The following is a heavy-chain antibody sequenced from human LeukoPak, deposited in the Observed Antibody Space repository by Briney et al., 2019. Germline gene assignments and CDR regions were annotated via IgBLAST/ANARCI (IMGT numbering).Heavy chain of an antibody. V-gene: IGHV1-2*02. CDR1: GHTFTGYY. CDR3: ARDGKGGGSGSYTDY. Sequence: ASVKVSCKASGHTFTGYYMHWVRQAPGQGLEWMGWINANSGGTNYAQKFQGRVTMTRDTSISTAYMELSRLRSDDTAVYYCARDGKGGGSGSYTDYWGQGTLVTVSS. J-gene: IGHJ4*02. CDR2: INANSGGT. D-gene: IGHD3-10*01.